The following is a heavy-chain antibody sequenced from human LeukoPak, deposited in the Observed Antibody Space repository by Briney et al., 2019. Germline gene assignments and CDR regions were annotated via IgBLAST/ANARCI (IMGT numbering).Heavy chain of an antibody. CDR1: GFSVSTTY. V-gene: IGHV3-53*01. Sequence: GGSLRLSCAASGFSVSTTYMSWVRQTPEKGRQWVSVLYTGGGTDHADSVKGRFTISRDSSKNTLSLQMNNLRAEDTAIYYCTRSGYRHPYHFDSWGQGTLVIVSS. J-gene: IGHJ4*02. D-gene: IGHD3-22*01. CDR2: LYTGGGT. CDR3: TRSGYRHPYHFDS.